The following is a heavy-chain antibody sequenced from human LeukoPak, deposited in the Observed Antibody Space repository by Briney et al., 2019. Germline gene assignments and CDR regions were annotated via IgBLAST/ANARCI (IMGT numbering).Heavy chain of an antibody. J-gene: IGHJ3*02. CDR2: ISHDGSNK. Sequence: PGGSLRLSCAASGFTFSSYAMHWVRQAPGKGLEWVAVISHDGSNKYYADSVKGRFTISRDNSKNTLYLQMNSLRAEDTAVCYCARDYCGGDCYRALEDLSAFDIWGQGTMVTVSS. V-gene: IGHV3-30*04. CDR3: ARDYCGGDCYRALEDLSAFDI. CDR1: GFTFSSYA. D-gene: IGHD2-21*02.